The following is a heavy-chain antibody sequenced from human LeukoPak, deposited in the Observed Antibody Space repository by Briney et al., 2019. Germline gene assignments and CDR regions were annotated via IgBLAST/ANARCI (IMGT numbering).Heavy chain of an antibody. CDR3: ARDTSGYCSTSRCYGSWYFDL. D-gene: IGHD2-2*01. Sequence: AGGSLRLSCEAFGFTFSTYWMKWVRQAPGKGLEWVANIKQDGSQKYYVDSVKGRFIISRDNAKNSLYLQMNSVRAEDTAVYYCARDTSGYCSTSRCYGSWYFDLWGRGTLVTVSS. J-gene: IGHJ2*01. V-gene: IGHV3-7*03. CDR2: IKQDGSQK. CDR1: GFTFSTYW.